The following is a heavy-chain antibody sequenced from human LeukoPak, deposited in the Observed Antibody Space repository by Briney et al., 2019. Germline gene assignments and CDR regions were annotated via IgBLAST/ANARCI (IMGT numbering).Heavy chain of an antibody. CDR3: ARLISPSITIFGVVPSGFDP. Sequence: SETLSLTCTVSGGSISSGDYYWSWIRQPPGKGLEWIGYIYYSGSTYYNPSLKSRVTISVDTSKNQFSLKLSSVTAADTAVYYCARLISPSITIFGVVPSGFDPWGQGTLVTVSS. CDR1: GGSISSGDYY. V-gene: IGHV4-30-4*08. D-gene: IGHD3-3*01. CDR2: IYYSGST. J-gene: IGHJ5*02.